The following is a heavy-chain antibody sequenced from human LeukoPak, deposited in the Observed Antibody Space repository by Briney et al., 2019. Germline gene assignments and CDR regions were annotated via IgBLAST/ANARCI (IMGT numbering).Heavy chain of an antibody. J-gene: IGHJ4*02. CDR3: AREERGRGYSYVTD. V-gene: IGHV1-69*13. CDR1: GGTFSSYA. D-gene: IGHD5-18*01. Sequence: ASVKVSCKASGGTFSSYAISWVRQAPGQGLEWMGGIIPIFGTANYAQKFQGRVTITADESTSTAYMELSSLRSEDTAVYYCAREERGRGYSYVTDWGQGTLVTVSS. CDR2: IIPIFGTA.